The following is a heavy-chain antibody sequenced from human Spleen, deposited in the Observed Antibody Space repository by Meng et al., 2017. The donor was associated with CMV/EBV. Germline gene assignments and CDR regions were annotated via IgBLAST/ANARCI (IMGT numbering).Heavy chain of an antibody. CDR3: GRDLFITDGGY. D-gene: IGHD6-13*01. V-gene: IGHV3-20*04. Sequence: GESLKISCAASGFTFDDYGMSWVRQAPGKGLEWVSGINWNGGSTGYADSVKGRFTISRDNAKNLLHLQMDSLRAEDTAVYYCGRDLFITDGGYWGQGTLVTVSS. J-gene: IGHJ4*02. CDR1: GFTFDDYG. CDR2: INWNGGST.